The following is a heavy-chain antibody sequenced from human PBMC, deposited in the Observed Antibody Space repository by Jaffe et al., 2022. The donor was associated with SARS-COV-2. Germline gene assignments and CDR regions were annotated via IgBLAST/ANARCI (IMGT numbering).Heavy chain of an antibody. CDR2: ISYDGSNK. V-gene: IGHV3-30*18. CDR1: GFTFSSYG. CDR3: AKDYRYYYGMDV. J-gene: IGHJ6*02. Sequence: QVQLVESGGGVVQPGRSLRLSCAASGFTFSSYGMHWVRQAPGKGLEWVAVISYDGSNKYYADSVKGRFTISRDNSKNTLYLQMNSLRAEDTAVYYCAKDYRYYYGMDVWGQGTTVTVSS.